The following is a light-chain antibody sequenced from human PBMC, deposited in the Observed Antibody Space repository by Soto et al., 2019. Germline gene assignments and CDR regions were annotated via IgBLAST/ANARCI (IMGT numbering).Light chain of an antibody. CDR1: QSVSSNY. CDR2: SAS. CDR3: XXXXGSPRVT. J-gene: IGKJ4*01. Sequence: EIVLTQSPGTLSLSPGERVTLSCRASQSVSSNYLAWYQQKPGQAPRLLIYSASSRATGIPDRFSGSGSGTDFTLTINRLEPEXXXVYXCXXXXGSPRVTFGGGTKVEIK. V-gene: IGKV3-20*01.